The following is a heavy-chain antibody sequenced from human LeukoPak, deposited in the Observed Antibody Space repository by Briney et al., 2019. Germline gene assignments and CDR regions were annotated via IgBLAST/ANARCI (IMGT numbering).Heavy chain of an antibody. D-gene: IGHD6-19*01. V-gene: IGHV1-69*06. Sequence: SVKVSCKASGGTFSSYAISWVRQAPGQGLEWMGGIIPIFGTANYAQKFQGRVTITADKSTSTAYMELSSLRSEDTAVYYCAEAVAGTNYYYYYMDVWGKGTTVTVSS. CDR1: GGTFSSYA. CDR3: AEAVAGTNYYYYYMDV. J-gene: IGHJ6*03. CDR2: IIPIFGTA.